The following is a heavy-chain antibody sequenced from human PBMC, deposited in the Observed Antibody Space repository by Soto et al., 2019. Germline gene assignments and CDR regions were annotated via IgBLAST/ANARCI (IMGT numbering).Heavy chain of an antibody. CDR1: GVSFCTKY. CDR2: TYYTGST. Sequence: SETLSLTCSISGVSFCTKYWSWITQAPGKALEWIGYTYYTGSTKDNPSLKSRATTSVDTSKTQFSLPLNSATAADTAVYYCGSDSAGRGPFDLWGQGILVTVSS. D-gene: IGHD3-10*01. J-gene: IGHJ5*02. V-gene: IGHV4-59*13. CDR3: GSDSAGRGPFDL.